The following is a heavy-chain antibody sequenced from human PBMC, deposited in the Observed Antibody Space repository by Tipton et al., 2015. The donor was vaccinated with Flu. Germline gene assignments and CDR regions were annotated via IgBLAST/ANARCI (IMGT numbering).Heavy chain of an antibody. CDR2: IFHSGES. Sequence: TLSLTCTVSGYSIRSSNYYWGWIRQPPGKGLQWIGSIFHSGESNHNPSLKSRVTMSVDTSKNQFSLKLSSVTAADTAVYYCARRDYSNYVSEPKNWFDSWGQGALVTVSS. CDR3: ARRDYSNYVSEPKNWFDS. D-gene: IGHD4-11*01. V-gene: IGHV4-38-2*02. J-gene: IGHJ5*01. CDR1: GYSIRSSNYY.